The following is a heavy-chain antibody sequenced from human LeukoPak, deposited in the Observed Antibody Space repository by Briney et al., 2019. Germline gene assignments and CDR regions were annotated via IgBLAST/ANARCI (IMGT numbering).Heavy chain of an antibody. V-gene: IGHV3-9*01. Sequence: PGRSLRLSCAASGFTFDDYAMPWVRQAPGKGLEWVSGISWNSGSIGYADSVKGRFTISRDNAKNSLYLQMNSLRAEDTALYYCARGYYYDSSGRMDVWGKGTTVTVSS. D-gene: IGHD3-22*01. CDR1: GFTFDDYA. CDR2: ISWNSGSI. CDR3: ARGYYYDSSGRMDV. J-gene: IGHJ6*04.